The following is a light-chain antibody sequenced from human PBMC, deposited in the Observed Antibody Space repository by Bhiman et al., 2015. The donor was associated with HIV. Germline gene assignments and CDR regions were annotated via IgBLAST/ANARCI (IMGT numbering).Light chain of an antibody. J-gene: IGLJ2*01. CDR3: QSYDSSLSAVV. CDR2: DVS. V-gene: IGLV2-14*01. Sequence: QSALTHPASVSGSPGQSITISCAGTSSDVGGYNYVSWYQQHPGKVPKLMIYDVSKRPSGVSNRFSGSKSGNTASLTISGLQAEDEADYYCQSYDSSLSAVVFGGGTKLTVL. CDR1: SSDVGGYNY.